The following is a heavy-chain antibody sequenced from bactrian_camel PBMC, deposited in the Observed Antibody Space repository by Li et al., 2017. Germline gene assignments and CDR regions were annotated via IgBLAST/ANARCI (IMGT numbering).Heavy chain of an antibody. CDR1: GYQYLSAC. V-gene: IGHV3S63*01. J-gene: IGHJ4*01. CDR3: AARLFGSNWCQSGDYKY. CDR2: IARTGAPA. D-gene: IGHD6*01. Sequence: HVQLVESGEGSVQAGESLTLSCQASGYQYLSACMGYFRQAPGKERELVARIARTGAPAYADSVKGRFTISKDSAMNTLYLQMNSLKPEDTAMYFCAARLFGSNWCQSGDYKYWGQGTQVTVS.